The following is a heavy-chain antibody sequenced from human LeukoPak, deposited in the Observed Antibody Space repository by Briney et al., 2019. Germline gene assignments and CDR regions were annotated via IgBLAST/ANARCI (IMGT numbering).Heavy chain of an antibody. Sequence: GGSLRLSCAASGFTFDDRAMHWFRHAPGKGLEWVSGIDWNSGSLGYADSVRGRFTISRDNAKNSLYLQMNSLRPEDTALYYCAKNACTRTSCYSYYYMDVWGNGTTVTVS. D-gene: IGHD2-2*01. CDR1: GFTFDDRA. V-gene: IGHV3-9*01. CDR3: AKNACTRTSCYSYYYMDV. J-gene: IGHJ6*03. CDR2: IDWNSGSL.